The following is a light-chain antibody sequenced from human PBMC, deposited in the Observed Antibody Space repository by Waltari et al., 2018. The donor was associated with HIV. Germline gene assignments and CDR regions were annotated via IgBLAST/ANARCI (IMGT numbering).Light chain of an antibody. J-gene: IGKJ1*01. CDR1: QSVRSN. V-gene: IGKV3-15*01. CDR3: QQYNNWPRT. CDR2: GAS. Sequence: EIVMTQSPATLSVSPGERATLPCRASQSVRSNLTWYQQKPGQAPRLLIHGASTRATGIPARFSGSGSGTEFTLTISSLQSEDFAVYYCQQYNNWPRTFGQGTKVEIK.